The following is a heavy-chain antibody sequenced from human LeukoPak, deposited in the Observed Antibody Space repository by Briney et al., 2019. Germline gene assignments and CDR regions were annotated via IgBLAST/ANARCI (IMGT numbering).Heavy chain of an antibody. CDR3: ARPLQNTVTYLGFDY. Sequence: ASVKVSCKASGYIFTSSYIHWVRHAPGQGLEWMGVINPDGGSRSYARKFRGRVTMTRDTSTSTVYLELSSLRSEDTAVYYCARPLQNTVTYLGFDYWGQGTLVTVSS. V-gene: IGHV1-46*01. CDR1: GYIFTSSY. CDR2: INPDGGSR. J-gene: IGHJ4*02. D-gene: IGHD4-17*01.